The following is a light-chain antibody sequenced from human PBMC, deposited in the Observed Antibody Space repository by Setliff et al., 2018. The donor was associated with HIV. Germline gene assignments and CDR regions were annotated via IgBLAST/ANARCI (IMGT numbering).Light chain of an antibody. CDR1: SGDVGRYNI. CDR2: QAS. J-gene: IGLJ1*01. V-gene: IGLV2-23*01. CDR3: CSNTGSNTYV. Sequence: QSVLTQPASVSGSPGQSITLSCTGTSGDVGRYNIVSWYQQQPGKPPKLMSYQASKRPSGVSNRFSGSKSGTTASLTISGLQAEDEADYYCCSNTGSNTYVFGTGTKVTVL.